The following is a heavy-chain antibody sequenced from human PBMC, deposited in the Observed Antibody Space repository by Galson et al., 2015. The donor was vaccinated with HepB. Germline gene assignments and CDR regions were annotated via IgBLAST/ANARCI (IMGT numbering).Heavy chain of an antibody. D-gene: IGHD6-13*01. Sequence: SLRLSCAASGLTFSSYGMHWVRQAPGKGLEWVAVISYDGSNKYYADSVKGRFTISRDNSKNTLYLQMNSLRAEDTAVYYCAKDLVAAAGTVYYYYGMDVWGQGTTVTVSS. CDR2: ISYDGSNK. CDR1: GLTFSSYG. J-gene: IGHJ6*02. CDR3: AKDLVAAAGTVYYYYGMDV. V-gene: IGHV3-30*18.